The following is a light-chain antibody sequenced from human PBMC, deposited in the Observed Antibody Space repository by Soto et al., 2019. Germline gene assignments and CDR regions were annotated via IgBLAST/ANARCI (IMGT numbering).Light chain of an antibody. Sequence: IPLTQSASSLSASVGDRVTITCGASQGISSYLAWYQQKQGKAPKLLIYAASTLQSGVPSRFSGSGYGTDFNLTISSLQTEDFATYYCQQLNSYPSTFGQGTRLEIK. CDR2: AAS. CDR3: QQLNSYPST. V-gene: IGKV1-9*01. CDR1: QGISSY. J-gene: IGKJ5*01.